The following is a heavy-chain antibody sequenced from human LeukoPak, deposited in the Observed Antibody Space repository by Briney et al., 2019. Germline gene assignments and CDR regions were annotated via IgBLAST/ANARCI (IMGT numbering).Heavy chain of an antibody. CDR3: AKRYCISGPCPTKGAFYFDY. J-gene: IGHJ4*02. D-gene: IGHD2-15*01. CDR1: GGTFSSYS. CDR2: ISGGGERT. Sequence: WGSLRLSCAASGGTFSSYSISWVRQAPGKGLEWFSSISGGGERTYYADFVKGQFTISRDSSKNSLYMQLKSLRPENTALYSSAKRYCISGPCPTKGAFYFDYWGQGTLVTVSS. V-gene: IGHV3-23*01.